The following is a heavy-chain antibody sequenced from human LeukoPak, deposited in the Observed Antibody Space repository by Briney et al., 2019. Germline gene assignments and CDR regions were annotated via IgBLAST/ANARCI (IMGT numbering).Heavy chain of an antibody. J-gene: IGHJ4*02. Sequence: GESLKISCKASGYSFTSHWIGWVRQMPGKGLEWMGVIYPGDSDTRYSPSFQGQVTISADKSINTAYLQWSSLKASDTAIYYCARQRSGYGDYVDYWGLGTLVTVS. CDR2: IYPGDSDT. D-gene: IGHD4-17*01. CDR1: GYSFTSHW. V-gene: IGHV5-51*01. CDR3: ARQRSGYGDYVDY.